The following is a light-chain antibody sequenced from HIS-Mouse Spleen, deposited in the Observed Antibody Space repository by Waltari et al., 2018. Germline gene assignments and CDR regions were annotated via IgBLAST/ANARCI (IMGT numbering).Light chain of an antibody. Sequence: DIVMTQSPDSLAVSLGERATINCKSSQSVLYSSNNKNYLAWYQQKPGQPRKLVIYWASTRESGVPDRFSGSGSGTDFTLTISSLQAEDVAVYYCQQYYSTLITFGQGTRLEIK. V-gene: IGKV4-1*01. CDR3: QQYYSTLIT. CDR1: QSVLYSSNNKNY. J-gene: IGKJ5*01. CDR2: WAS.